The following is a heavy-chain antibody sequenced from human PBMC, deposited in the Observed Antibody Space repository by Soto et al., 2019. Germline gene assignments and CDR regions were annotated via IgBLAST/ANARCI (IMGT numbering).Heavy chain of an antibody. CDR2: ISWNSGSI. J-gene: IGHJ4*02. V-gene: IGHV3-9*01. CDR1: GFTFDDSA. D-gene: IGHD2-21*02. Sequence: EVQLVESGGGLVQPGRSLRLSCAASGFTFDDSAMHWVRQAPGKGLEWVSGISWNSGSIGYADSVQGRFTISRDNAKNSLYLQMNSLRAEDTALYYCAKGHDIGVAVTCCDYWGQGTLVTVSS. CDR3: AKGHDIGVAVTCCDY.